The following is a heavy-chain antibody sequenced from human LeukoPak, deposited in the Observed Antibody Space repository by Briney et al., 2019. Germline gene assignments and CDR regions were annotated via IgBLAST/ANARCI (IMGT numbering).Heavy chain of an antibody. Sequence: GASVKVSCKASGYTFTSYDINWVRQATGQGLEWMGWMNPNSGNTGYAQKFQGRVTMTRNTSISTAYMELSSLRSEDTAVYYCARDRKEWELHYFDYWGQGTLVTVSS. CDR2: MNPNSGNT. J-gene: IGHJ4*02. D-gene: IGHD1-26*01. CDR1: GYTFTSYD. V-gene: IGHV1-8*01. CDR3: ARDRKEWELHYFDY.